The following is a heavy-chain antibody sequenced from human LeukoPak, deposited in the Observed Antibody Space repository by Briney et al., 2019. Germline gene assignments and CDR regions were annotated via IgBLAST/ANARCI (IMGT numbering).Heavy chain of an antibody. J-gene: IGHJ6*03. CDR1: GFTFSTYA. CDR2: ISSSSSYI. CDR3: ARDGDSSGSPDYYYYMDV. D-gene: IGHD6-19*01. V-gene: IGHV3-21*01. Sequence: QSGGSLRLSCVASGFTFSTYAMSWVRQAPGKGLEWVSSISSSSSYIYYADSVKGRFTISRDNAKNSLYLQMNSLRAEDTAVYYCARDGDSSGSPDYYYYMDVWGKGTTVTVSS.